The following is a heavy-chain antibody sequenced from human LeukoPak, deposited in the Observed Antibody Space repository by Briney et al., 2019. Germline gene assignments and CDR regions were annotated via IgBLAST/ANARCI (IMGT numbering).Heavy chain of an antibody. V-gene: IGHV3-30*02. CDR2: IHHDGINK. CDR3: AKDGVWFGDGGQNESYYYYYMDV. D-gene: IGHD3-10*01. Sequence: GGSLRLSCAASGFTFSSYGMHWVRQAPGKGLDWVAFIHHDGINKYYADSVRGRFTISRDTSKNTLYLQMNSLRAEDTAVYYCAKDGVWFGDGGQNESYYYYYMDVWGKGTTVTISS. J-gene: IGHJ6*03. CDR1: GFTFSSYG.